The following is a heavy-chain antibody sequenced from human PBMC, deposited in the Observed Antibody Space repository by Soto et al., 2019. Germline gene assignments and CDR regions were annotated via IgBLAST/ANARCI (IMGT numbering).Heavy chain of an antibody. J-gene: IGHJ4*02. CDR2: VSGSGVSS. V-gene: IGHV3-23*01. Sequence: GGSLRLSCAASGFTCSSYDMSWVRQAPGKGLEWVSTVSGSGVSSYYADSVKGRFTFSRDNSKNTLFLQMNSLRAEDTAVYYCAKHTNGPYFYFDYWGQGTLVTVSS. CDR3: AKHTNGPYFYFDY. CDR1: GFTCSSYD. D-gene: IGHD2-8*01.